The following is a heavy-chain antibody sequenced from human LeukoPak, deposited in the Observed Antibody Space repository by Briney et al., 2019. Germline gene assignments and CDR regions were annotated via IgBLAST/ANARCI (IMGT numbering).Heavy chain of an antibody. J-gene: IGHJ5*02. CDR2: ISAYNGNT. CDR3: ARATLIVVVPAADNWFDP. V-gene: IGHV1-18*01. CDR1: GYTFTSYG. Sequence: GASVKVSCKASGYTFTSYGISWVRQAPGQGLEWMGWISAYNGNTNYAQKLQGRVTMTTDTSTSTAYMELRSLRSDDTAVYYCARATLIVVVPAADNWFDPWGQGTLVTVSS. D-gene: IGHD2-2*01.